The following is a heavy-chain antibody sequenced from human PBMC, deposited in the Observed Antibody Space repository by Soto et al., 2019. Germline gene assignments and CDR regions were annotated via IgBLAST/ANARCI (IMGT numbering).Heavy chain of an antibody. J-gene: IGHJ6*02. CDR2: IYYSGST. D-gene: IGHD3-10*01. Sequence: PSETLSLTCTVSGGPISSGGYYWSWIRQHPGKGLEWIGYIYYSGSTYYNPSLKSRVTISVDTSKNQFSLKLSSVTAADTAVYYCARFIYPVLMVRGMNDVMAFWGQGTTVIGSS. CDR3: ARFIYPVLMVRGMNDVMAF. V-gene: IGHV4-31*02. CDR1: GGPISSGGYY.